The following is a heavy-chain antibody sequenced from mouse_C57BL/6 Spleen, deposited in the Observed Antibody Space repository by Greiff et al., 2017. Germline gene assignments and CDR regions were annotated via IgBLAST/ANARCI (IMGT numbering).Heavy chain of an antibody. J-gene: IGHJ2*01. CDR2: IHPNSGST. D-gene: IGHD1-1*01. CDR1: GYTFTSYW. CDR3: AREHTTVVTTGYFDY. Sequence: QVQLQQPGAELVKPGASVKLSCKASGYTFTSYWMHWVKQRPGQGLEWIGMIHPNSGSTNYNEKFKSKATLTVDKSSSTAYMQLSSLTSEDSAVYYGAREHTTVVTTGYFDYWGQGTTLTVSS. V-gene: IGHV1-64*01.